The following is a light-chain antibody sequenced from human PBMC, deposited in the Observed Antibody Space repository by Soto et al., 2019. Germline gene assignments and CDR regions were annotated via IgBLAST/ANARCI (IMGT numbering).Light chain of an antibody. V-gene: IGKV1-33*01. CDR2: DAS. CDR3: QQYDNLFLT. CDR1: QDISNY. J-gene: IGKJ4*01. Sequence: DIQMTQSPSSLSASVGDRVTITCQASQDISNYLNWYQQKPGKAPKPLIYDASNLETGVPSRFSGSGSGTDFTFTISSLQPEDIATYYCQQYDNLFLTFGGGTKVEIK.